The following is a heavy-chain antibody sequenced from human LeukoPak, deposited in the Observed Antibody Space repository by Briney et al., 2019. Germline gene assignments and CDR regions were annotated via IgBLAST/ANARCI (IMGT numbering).Heavy chain of an antibody. Sequence: GGSLRLSCAASGFTFSNYDMSWVRQAPGSGLEWVSGITGSGGSTYYADSVKGRFTVSRDNSKTTLYLQMNSLRAEDTAVYYCAKGNWGERLDWYFDLWGRGTLVTVSS. CDR2: ITGSGGST. D-gene: IGHD1-26*01. CDR1: GFTFSNYD. J-gene: IGHJ2*01. V-gene: IGHV3-23*01. CDR3: AKGNWGERLDWYFDL.